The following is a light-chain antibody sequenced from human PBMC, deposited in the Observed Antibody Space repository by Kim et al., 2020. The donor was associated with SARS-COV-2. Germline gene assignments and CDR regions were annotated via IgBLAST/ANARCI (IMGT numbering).Light chain of an antibody. CDR2: YDI. V-gene: IGLV3-21*04. CDR1: NIGSKS. J-gene: IGLJ3*02. CDR3: QVWDSTSDHPRV. Sequence: PGKAARITCGGKNIGSKSVHWYQQTPGQAPMLVIYYDIDRPSGIPERFCGSNSGNTATLTISRVEAGDEADYYCQVWDSTSDHPRVFGGGTQLTVL.